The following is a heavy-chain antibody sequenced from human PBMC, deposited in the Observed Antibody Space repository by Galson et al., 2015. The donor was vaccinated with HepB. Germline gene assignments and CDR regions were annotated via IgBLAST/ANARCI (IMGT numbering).Heavy chain of an antibody. CDR1: GGSISSGDYY. Sequence: TLSLTCTVSGGSISSGDYYWRWIRQPPGKGLEWIGYIYYSGSTYYKSSLKSRLTMSLDTSRNQFSLKLTSVTAADTAVYFCARDVYETARLRLITSGMDVWGQGTTVTVS. CDR2: IYYSGST. V-gene: IGHV4-30-4*01. J-gene: IGHJ6*02. D-gene: IGHD3-10*01. CDR3: ARDVYETARLRLITSGMDV.